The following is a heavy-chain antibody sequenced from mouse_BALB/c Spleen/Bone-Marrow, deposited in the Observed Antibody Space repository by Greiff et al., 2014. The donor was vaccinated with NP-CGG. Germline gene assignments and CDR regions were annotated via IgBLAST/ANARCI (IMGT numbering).Heavy chain of an antibody. D-gene: IGHD1-1*01. J-gene: IGHJ3*01. CDR1: GFNIKDTY. CDR2: IDPANGNT. CDR3: ASYSTGICSFAH. V-gene: IGHV14-3*02. Sequence: VQLQQSGAELAKPGASVKLSCTASGFNIKDTYMHWVKQRPEQGLEWIGRIDPANGNTKYDPKFQGKATITADTSSNTAYLQLSSLTSEDSAVYYYASYSTGICSFAHWGPGTLVPVS.